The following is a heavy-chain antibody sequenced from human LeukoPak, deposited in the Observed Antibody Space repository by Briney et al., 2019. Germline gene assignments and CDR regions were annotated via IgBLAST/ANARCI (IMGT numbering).Heavy chain of an antibody. CDR1: GFIFSQYS. V-gene: IGHV3-48*01. D-gene: IGHD3-3*01. J-gene: IGHJ3*02. CDR2: IRSTGDT. CDR3: ARGDFSLDDAFDI. Sequence: GGSLRLSCAASGFIFSQYSINWVRQAPGKGLEWVSHIRSTGDTFYADSVKGRFTISRDNARNSLYLQMNSLRAEDTAVYYCARGDFSLDDAFDIWGQGTMVTVSS.